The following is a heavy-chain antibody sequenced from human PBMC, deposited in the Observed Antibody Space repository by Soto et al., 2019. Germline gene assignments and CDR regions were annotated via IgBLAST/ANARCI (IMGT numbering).Heavy chain of an antibody. V-gene: IGHV1-18*01. CDR1: GYRFTTYG. CDR2: FNPDNQNT. J-gene: IGHJ4*02. CDR3: ARVRFGDTFDF. Sequence: ASVKVSCKVSGYRFTTYGINWVRQAPGQGLEWVGWFNPDNQNTNYAQKFQDRVSLTTDSSTNTAYMELRDLRSDDTAVYYCARVRFGDTFDFWRPGSLVTVYS. D-gene: IGHD3-10*01.